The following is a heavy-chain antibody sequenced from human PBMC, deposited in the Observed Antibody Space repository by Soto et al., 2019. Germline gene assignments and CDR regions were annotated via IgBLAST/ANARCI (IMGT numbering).Heavy chain of an antibody. D-gene: IGHD5-12*01. Sequence: PGGSLRLSCSASGFTFNSYAMHWVRQAPGKGLEYVSVISTNGGSTYYADSVKGRFTISRDNSKNTLYLQMSSLRPEDTAVYYCVREDAPGLGGYASSWGQGTLVTVS. CDR3: VREDAPGLGGYASS. J-gene: IGHJ5*02. CDR2: ISTNGGST. V-gene: IGHV3-64D*06. CDR1: GFTFNSYA.